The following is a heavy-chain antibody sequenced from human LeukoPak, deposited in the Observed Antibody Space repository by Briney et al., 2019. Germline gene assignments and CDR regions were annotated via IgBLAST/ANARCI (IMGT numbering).Heavy chain of an antibody. CDR3: ARGPSPYSAYYDGGY. Sequence: SVKVSCKASGGTFSSYAISWVRQAPGQGLEWMGGIIPIFGTANYAQKFRGRVTITADKSTRTAYMELSSLRSEDTAVYYCARGPSPYSAYYDGGYWGQGTLVTVSS. CDR1: GGTFSSYA. D-gene: IGHD3-22*01. V-gene: IGHV1-69*06. J-gene: IGHJ4*02. CDR2: IIPIFGTA.